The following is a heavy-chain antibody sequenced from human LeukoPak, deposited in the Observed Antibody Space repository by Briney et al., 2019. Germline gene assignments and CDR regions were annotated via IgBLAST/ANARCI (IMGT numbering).Heavy chain of an antibody. V-gene: IGHV3-48*02. CDR2: ISSSSSTI. CDR3: ARGGSSWYRGENWFDP. Sequence: GGSLRLSCAASGFTFSSYSMNWVRQAPGKGLEWVSYISSSSSTIYYADSVKGRFTISRDNAKNSLYLQMNSLRYEDTAVYYCARGGSSWYRGENWFDPWGQGTLVTVSS. CDR1: GFTFSSYS. J-gene: IGHJ5*02. D-gene: IGHD6-13*01.